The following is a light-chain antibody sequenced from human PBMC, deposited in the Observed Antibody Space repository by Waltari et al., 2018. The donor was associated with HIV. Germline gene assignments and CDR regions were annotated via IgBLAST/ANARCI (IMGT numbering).Light chain of an antibody. Sequence: QSVLTQPPSVSGAPGQRVTISCTGSSSNLGTGHDVHWYQQLPGTAPQLLIYGKNNRPSGVPDRFSGSKSGTSASLAITGLQAEDEADYYCQSYDSSLSGVVFGGGTKLTVL. CDR2: GKN. CDR3: QSYDSSLSGVV. V-gene: IGLV1-40*01. CDR1: SSNLGTGHD. J-gene: IGLJ2*01.